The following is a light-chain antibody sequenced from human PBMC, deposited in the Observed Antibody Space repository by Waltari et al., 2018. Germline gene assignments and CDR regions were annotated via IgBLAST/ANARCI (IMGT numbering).Light chain of an antibody. J-gene: IGLJ2*01. V-gene: IGLV2-14*03. CDR1: DNDIGYYDY. Sequence: QSALTQPASVSGSPGQSLTISCTGTDNDIGYYDYVAWYQQHPGKAPKLLIYDVTTRPLGLSNRFSGSKSGNTASLTISGLEAEDEGDYYCSSYTSSTSLVIFGGGTKLTVL. CDR2: DVT. CDR3: SSYTSSTSLVI.